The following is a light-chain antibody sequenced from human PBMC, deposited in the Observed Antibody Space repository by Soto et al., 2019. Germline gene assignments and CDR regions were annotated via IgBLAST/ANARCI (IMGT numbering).Light chain of an antibody. V-gene: IGKV1-12*01. CDR1: QGIRSW. CDR3: QQSNSFPPWT. CDR2: AAS. J-gene: IGKJ1*01. Sequence: IQMPQSPPSVSASVGDRVPITCRASQGIRSWLAWYQQKPGKAPKLLISAASSLQSGVPSRFSGSGSGTDFTLTISSLKPEDFATYYCQQSNSFPPWTFGQGTKVEIK.